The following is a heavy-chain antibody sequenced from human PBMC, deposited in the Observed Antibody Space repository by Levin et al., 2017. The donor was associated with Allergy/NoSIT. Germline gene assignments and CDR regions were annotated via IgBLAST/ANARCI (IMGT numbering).Heavy chain of an antibody. V-gene: IGHV3-48*02. CDR1: GFTFSSYS. Sequence: SGESLKISCAASGFTFSSYSMNWVRQAPGKGLEWVSYISSSSSTIYYADSVKGRFTISRDNAKNSLYLQMNSLRDEDTAVYYCARGAAASTVAFDIWGQGTMVTVSS. CDR2: ISSSSSTI. CDR3: ARGAAASTVAFDI. J-gene: IGHJ3*02. D-gene: IGHD6-13*01.